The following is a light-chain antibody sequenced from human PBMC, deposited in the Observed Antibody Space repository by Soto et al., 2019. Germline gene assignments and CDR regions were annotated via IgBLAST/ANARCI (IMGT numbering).Light chain of an antibody. CDR2: EVS. Sequence: QSALTQPPSASGSPGQSVTISCTGTSSDVGGYNYVSWYQQHPGKAPKLMIYEVSKRPSGVPDRFSGSKSGNTASLTVSGLQAEDEADYYCATYTTSGTQVFGGGTKVTVL. J-gene: IGLJ2*01. CDR3: ATYTTSGTQV. CDR1: SSDVGGYNY. V-gene: IGLV2-8*01.